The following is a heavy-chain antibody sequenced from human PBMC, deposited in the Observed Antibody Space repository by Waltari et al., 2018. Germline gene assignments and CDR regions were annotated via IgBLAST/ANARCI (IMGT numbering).Heavy chain of an antibody. V-gene: IGHV3-7*01. Sequence: EVQLVESGGGLVQPGGSLRLSCAASGFTFSSSWMRWVRQAPGKGLAWVANIKQDGSEKYYVDSGKSRFTISRAEAKNSLYVQRNSLRAEDTAVYYCARDYGDWGQGTLVTVSS. CDR2: IKQDGSEK. CDR3: ARDYGD. D-gene: IGHD4-17*01. CDR1: GFTFSSSW. J-gene: IGHJ4*02.